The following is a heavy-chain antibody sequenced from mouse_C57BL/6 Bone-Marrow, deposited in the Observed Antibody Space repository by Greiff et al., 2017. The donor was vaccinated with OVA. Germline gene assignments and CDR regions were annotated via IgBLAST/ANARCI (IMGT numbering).Heavy chain of an antibody. CDR3: AREAYYDYESLYAMDY. J-gene: IGHJ4*01. Sequence: VKLMESGPELVKPGASVKLSCKASGYTFTSYDINWVKQRPGQGLEWIGWIYPRDGSTKYNEKFKGKATLTVDTSSSTAYMELHSLTSEDSAVYFCAREAYYDYESLYAMDYWGQGTSVTVSS. CDR1: GYTFTSYD. CDR2: IYPRDGST. D-gene: IGHD2-4*01. V-gene: IGHV1-85*01.